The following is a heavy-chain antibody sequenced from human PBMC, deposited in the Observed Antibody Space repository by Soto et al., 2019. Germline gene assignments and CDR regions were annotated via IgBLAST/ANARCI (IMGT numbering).Heavy chain of an antibody. CDR2: IYYSGST. CDR1: GGSISSSSYY. V-gene: IGHV4-39*01. CDR3: ARQKMVRGVIHYYYYGVDV. Sequence: SETLSLTCTVSGGSISSSSYYWGWIRQPPGKGLEWIGSIYYSGSTYYNPSLKSRVTISVDTSKNQFSLKLSSVTAADTAVYYCARQKMVRGVIHYYYYGVDVWGQGTTVTVSS. D-gene: IGHD3-10*01. J-gene: IGHJ6*02.